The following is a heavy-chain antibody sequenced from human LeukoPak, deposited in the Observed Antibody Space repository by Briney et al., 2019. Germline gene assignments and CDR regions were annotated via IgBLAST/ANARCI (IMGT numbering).Heavy chain of an antibody. V-gene: IGHV1-18*01. CDR3: ARSGGSTWYGDSFDI. CDR1: GYTFTSYG. J-gene: IGHJ3*02. CDR2: ISAYNGNT. D-gene: IGHD6-13*01. Sequence: ASVKASCKTSGYTFTSYGVSWVRQAPGQGLEWMGWISAYNGNTNYAQNLQDRVTMTTDPSTSTAYMELRSLKSDDTAVYYCARSGGSTWYGDSFDIWGQGTMVHVSS.